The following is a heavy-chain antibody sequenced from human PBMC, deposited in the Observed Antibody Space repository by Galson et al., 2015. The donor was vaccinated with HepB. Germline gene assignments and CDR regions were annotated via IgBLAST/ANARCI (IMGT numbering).Heavy chain of an antibody. CDR3: ATGSPPGVINF. D-gene: IGHD3-10*01. CDR2: INPNSGDT. J-gene: IGHJ4*02. Sequence: SVKVSCKASGFTFTDYYIHWVRQAPGQGLEWMGWINPNSGDTNYAQKFQGRVTMTRYTSISTASMDLTRLRSDDTAVYYCATGSPPGVINFWGQGTLVTVSS. V-gene: IGHV1-2*02. CDR1: GFTFTDYY.